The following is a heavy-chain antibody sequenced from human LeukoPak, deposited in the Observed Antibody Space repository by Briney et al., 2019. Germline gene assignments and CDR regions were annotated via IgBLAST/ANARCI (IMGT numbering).Heavy chain of an antibody. CDR1: GFTFSSYA. J-gene: IGHJ4*02. Sequence: GGSLRLSCAASGFTFSSYAMSWVRQAPGKGLEWVSAISGSGGSTYYADSVKGRFTISRDNAKNSLYLQMNSLRAEDTALYYCAKELYGEGAFDYWGQGTLVTVSS. D-gene: IGHD4-17*01. V-gene: IGHV3-23*01. CDR3: AKELYGEGAFDY. CDR2: ISGSGGST.